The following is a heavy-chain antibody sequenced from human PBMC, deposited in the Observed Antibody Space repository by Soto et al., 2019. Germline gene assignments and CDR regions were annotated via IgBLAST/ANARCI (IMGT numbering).Heavy chain of an antibody. J-gene: IGHJ5*02. V-gene: IGHV1-18*01. CDR2: ISAYDGKT. CDR3: ARDPHEFWTSYWFDP. D-gene: IGHD3-3*01. CDR1: GYTFNTYG. Sequence: ASVKVSCKTSGYTFNTYGINWVRQAPGQGLELMGWISAYDGKTTYAEKFQCRVTLTTDTSTSTAYMELRSLRSDDTAIYYCARDPHEFWTSYWFDPWGQGTPVTVS.